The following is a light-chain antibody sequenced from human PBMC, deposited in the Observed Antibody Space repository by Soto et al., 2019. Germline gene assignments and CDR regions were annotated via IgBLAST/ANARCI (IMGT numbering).Light chain of an antibody. J-gene: IGKJ1*01. V-gene: IGKV3-20*01. CDR3: QQYGSSGT. Sequence: EILLTQSPGTLSLSPGEIATLSCRASQSVSSNYLAWYQQKPGQAPRLLIYAASNRATGIPDRFSGSGSGTDFTLTISRLEPEDFAVYYCQQYGSSGTFGKGTKGDIK. CDR2: AAS. CDR1: QSVSSNY.